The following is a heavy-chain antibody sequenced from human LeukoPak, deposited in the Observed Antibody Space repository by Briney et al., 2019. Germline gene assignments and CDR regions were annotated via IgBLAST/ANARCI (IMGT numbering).Heavy chain of an antibody. CDR3: ANDMNTQLGSGSYYNEVGMDV. CDR1: GFTFDDYA. J-gene: IGHJ6*02. D-gene: IGHD3-10*01. Sequence: GRSLRLSCAASGFTFDDYAMHWVRHAPGKGLEWVSGISWNSGSIGYADSVKGRFTISRDNAKNSLYLQMNSLRAEDTALYYCANDMNTQLGSGSYYNEVGMDVWGQGTTVTVSS. CDR2: ISWNSGSI. V-gene: IGHV3-9*01.